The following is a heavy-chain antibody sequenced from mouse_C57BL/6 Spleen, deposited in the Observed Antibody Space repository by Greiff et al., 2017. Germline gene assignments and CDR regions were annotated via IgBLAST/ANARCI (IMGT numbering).Heavy chain of an antibody. V-gene: IGHV1-81*01. J-gene: IGHJ2*01. Sequence: QVQLQQSGAELVRPGASVKLSCTASGYTFTSYCISWVKQRPGQGLEWIGEIYPRSGNTYYTEKFKGKATLTADKSSSTAYMELRSLTSEDSAVYVCARFGSSTYYFDYWGQGTTLTVSA. CDR2: IYPRSGNT. D-gene: IGHD1-1*01. CDR1: GYTFTSYC. CDR3: ARFGSSTYYFDY.